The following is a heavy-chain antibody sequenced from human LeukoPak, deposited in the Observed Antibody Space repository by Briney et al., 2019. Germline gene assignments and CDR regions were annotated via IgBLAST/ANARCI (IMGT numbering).Heavy chain of an antibody. V-gene: IGHV3-49*03. CDR1: GFTFGDHA. J-gene: IGHJ4*02. CDR3: TREFMVATSPGY. D-gene: IGHD5-12*01. Sequence: GGSLRLSCTASGFTFGDHAMSWFRQAPGKGLEWVGFIRSKAYGGTTEYAASVKGRFTISRDDSKSIAYLQMNSLKTEDTAVYYCTREFMVATSPGYWGQGTLVTVSS. CDR2: IRSKAYGGTT.